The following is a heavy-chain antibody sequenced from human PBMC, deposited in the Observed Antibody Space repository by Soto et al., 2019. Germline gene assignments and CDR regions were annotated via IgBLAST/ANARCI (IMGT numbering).Heavy chain of an antibody. CDR2: IYHSRST. J-gene: IGHJ4*02. CDR1: GGSISSGGYS. V-gene: IGHV4-30-2*01. D-gene: IGHD3-16*01. Sequence: QLQLQESGSGLVKPSQTLSLTCAVSGGSISSGGYSWSWIRQPTGKGLEWIGYIYHSRSTYYNPSLNSRVTISVDRSKTQFSLKLSSVTAAHTAVYYCARGHGGLRFVYWGQGTLVTVSS. CDR3: ARGHGGLRFVY.